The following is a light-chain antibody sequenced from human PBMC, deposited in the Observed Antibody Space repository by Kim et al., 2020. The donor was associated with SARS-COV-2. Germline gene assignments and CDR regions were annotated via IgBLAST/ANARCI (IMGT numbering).Light chain of an antibody. CDR3: QQYGSSPYT. CDR1: QSVRSSY. Sequence: LSPGERATLSCRASQSVRSSYLAWYQQKHGQAPRLLIYGASSRATGIPDRFSGSGSGTDFTLTISRLEPEDFAVYYCQQYGSSPYTFGQGTKLEI. V-gene: IGKV3-20*01. J-gene: IGKJ2*01. CDR2: GAS.